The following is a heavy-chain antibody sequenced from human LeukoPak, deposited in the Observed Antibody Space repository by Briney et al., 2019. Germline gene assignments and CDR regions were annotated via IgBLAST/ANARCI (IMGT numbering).Heavy chain of an antibody. D-gene: IGHD3-10*01. Sequence: SDPLSLTCTVSGGPLSCSSYYWGWVRKPPGEGLELIGCMCYSGCPYCHPSLKIRVIISVDESMNQFALKLSYVTAAGTFVFFCARQHSLLLCFGELNPFFDYWGQGALVTVSS. CDR3: ARQHSLLLCFGELNPFFDY. V-gene: IGHV4-39*01. CDR2: MCYSGCP. J-gene: IGHJ4*02. CDR1: GGPLSCSSYY.